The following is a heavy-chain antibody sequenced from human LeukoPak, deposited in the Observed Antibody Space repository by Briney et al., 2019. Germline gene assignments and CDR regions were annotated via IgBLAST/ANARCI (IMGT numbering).Heavy chain of an antibody. D-gene: IGHD1-7*01. Sequence: GESLKTSCKGSGYSFTSYWIGWVRQMPGKGLEWMGIIYPGDSDTRYSPSFQGQVTISADKSISTAYLQWSSLKASDTAMYYCARLGRGNWNFRSLSDYWGQGTLVTVSS. CDR3: ARLGRGNWNFRSLSDY. V-gene: IGHV5-51*01. CDR1: GYSFTSYW. J-gene: IGHJ4*02. CDR2: IYPGDSDT.